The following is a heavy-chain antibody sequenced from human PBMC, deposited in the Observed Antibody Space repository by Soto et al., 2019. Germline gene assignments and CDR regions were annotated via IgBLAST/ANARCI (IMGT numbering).Heavy chain of an antibody. CDR3: AKIFRGHPDYGTVV. J-gene: IGHJ6*02. CDR1: GFTFSSYA. D-gene: IGHD3-3*01. Sequence: GGSLRLSCAASGFTFSSYAMSWVRQAPGKGLEWVSAISGSGGSTYYADSVKGRFTISRDNSKNTLYLQMNSLRAEDAAVYYCAKIFRGHPDYGTVVLGQGTTVTVSS. V-gene: IGHV3-23*01. CDR2: ISGSGGST.